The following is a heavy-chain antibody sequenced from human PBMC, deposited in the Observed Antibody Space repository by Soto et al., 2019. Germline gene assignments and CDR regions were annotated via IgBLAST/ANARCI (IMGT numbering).Heavy chain of an antibody. V-gene: IGHV1-2*02. D-gene: IGHD2-15*01. CDR1: GYIFTAYS. CDR3: AREASAVVSLDY. J-gene: IGHJ4*02. Sequence: XSVKVSCKASGYIFTAYSMHWVRQAPGQGLEWLGWINPNSGDTIYAQKFQDRVTMTCDTSVSTAYLELSSLSSDDTALYYCAREASAVVSLDYWGQGPLVTVSS. CDR2: INPNSGDT.